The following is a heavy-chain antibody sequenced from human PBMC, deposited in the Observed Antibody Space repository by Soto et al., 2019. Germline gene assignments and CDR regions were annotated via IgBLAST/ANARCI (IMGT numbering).Heavy chain of an antibody. D-gene: IGHD5-18*01. J-gene: IGHJ6*02. CDR2: ITTSSHTI. CDR3: ARHGIQVSHDV. Sequence: PVGSVRLSCAASGFTFSSYSVDWVRQAPGQGLEWISYITTSSHTIYYADSVRGRFTISRDNAKNSPFLQMNSLRDEDTAVYYCARHGIQVSHDVWGQGTTVTVSS. CDR1: GFTFSSYS. V-gene: IGHV3-48*02.